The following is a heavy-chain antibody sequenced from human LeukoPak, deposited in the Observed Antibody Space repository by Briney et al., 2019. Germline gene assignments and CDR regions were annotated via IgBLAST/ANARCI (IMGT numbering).Heavy chain of an antibody. Sequence: PSETLSLTCAMHSESSGGDDWTWIRQPPGKGLEWIGEVSPGGSTRYNPSLRSRVTISLDTSRSRFSLRLGSVTAADTGVYYCARDGGTRLGFDPWGQGTLVTVSS. V-gene: IGHV4-34*01. J-gene: IGHJ5*02. CDR3: ARDGGTRLGFDP. CDR2: VSPGGST. CDR1: SESSGGDD. D-gene: IGHD3-16*01.